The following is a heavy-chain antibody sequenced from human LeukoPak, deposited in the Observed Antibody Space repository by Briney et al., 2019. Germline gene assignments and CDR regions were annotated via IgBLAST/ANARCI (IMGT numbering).Heavy chain of an antibody. CDR3: ARGLYYDTNGYPALQY. Sequence: GASVKVSCKPSGYTFTNYGFTWVRQAPGQGLEWMGWISAYNGNTNYARKVQDRITMTTGTSTSTAYMELRSLGSDDTAVYRCARGLYYDTNGYPALQYWGQGTLVTVSS. CDR2: ISAYNGNT. D-gene: IGHD3-22*01. CDR1: GYTFTNYG. J-gene: IGHJ4*02. V-gene: IGHV1-18*01.